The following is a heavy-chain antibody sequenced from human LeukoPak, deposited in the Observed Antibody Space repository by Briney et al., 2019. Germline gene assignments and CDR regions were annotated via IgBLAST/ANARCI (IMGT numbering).Heavy chain of an antibody. Sequence: GGSLRLSCAASGFTFSSYAMIWVRQAPGKGLEWVSTISGSGGSTYYADSVKGRFTISRDSSKNTLYLQMNSLRAEDTAAYYCARRAGAYSHPYDYWGQGTLVTVSS. CDR3: ARRAGAYSHPYDY. D-gene: IGHD4/OR15-4a*01. J-gene: IGHJ4*02. CDR2: ISGSGGST. CDR1: GFTFSSYA. V-gene: IGHV3-23*01.